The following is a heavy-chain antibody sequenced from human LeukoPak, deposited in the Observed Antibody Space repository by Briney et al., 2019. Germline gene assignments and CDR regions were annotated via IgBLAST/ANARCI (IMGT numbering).Heavy chain of an antibody. D-gene: IGHD5-12*01. CDR3: AKYGVSGYDTYYGMDV. CDR1: GFTFSSYA. V-gene: IGHV3-23*01. Sequence: GGSLRLSCAASGFTFSSYAMGWVRQAPGKGVEWVSAISGSGGSTYYADSVKGRFTISRDNSKNTLYLQMNSLRAEDTAVYYCAKYGVSGYDTYYGMDVWGQGTTVTVSS. CDR2: ISGSGGST. J-gene: IGHJ6*02.